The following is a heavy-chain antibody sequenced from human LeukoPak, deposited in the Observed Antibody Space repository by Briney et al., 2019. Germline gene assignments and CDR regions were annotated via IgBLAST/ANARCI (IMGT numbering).Heavy chain of an antibody. CDR3: ANKYSSSSGAFDI. J-gene: IGHJ3*02. D-gene: IGHD6-6*01. CDR2: IYPGDSET. CDR1: GYSFTSYW. Sequence: PGESLKISCKGSGYSFTSYWIGWVRQMPGKGLEWMGIIYPGDSETRYSPSFQGQVTISADKSISTAYLQWSSLKASDTAMYYCANKYSSSSGAFDIWGQGTMVTVSS. V-gene: IGHV5-51*01.